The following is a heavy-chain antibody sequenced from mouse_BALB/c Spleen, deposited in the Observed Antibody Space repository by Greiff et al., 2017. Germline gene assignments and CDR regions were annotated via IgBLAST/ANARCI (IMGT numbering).Heavy chain of an antibody. CDR3: ARPYYYGSSYEDYYAMDY. D-gene: IGHD1-1*01. Sequence: VQLQQSGAELMKPGASVKISCKATGYTFSSYWIEWVKQRPGHGLEWIGEILPGSGSTNYNEKFKGKATFTADTSSNTAYMQLSSLTSEDSAVYYCARPYYYGSSYEDYYAMDYWGQGTSFTVSS. V-gene: IGHV1-9*01. J-gene: IGHJ4*01. CDR2: ILPGSGST. CDR1: GYTFSSYW.